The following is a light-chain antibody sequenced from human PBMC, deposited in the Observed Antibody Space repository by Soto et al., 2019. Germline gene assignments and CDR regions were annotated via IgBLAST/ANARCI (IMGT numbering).Light chain of an antibody. Sequence: EIVLTQSPCTLSLSPGESATLSCRASQSVSSSSYLAWYQQKPGQAPRLLIYGASSRATGIPDRFSGSGSGTDFTLTIGRLEPEDSAVYYCQEYGSSRTFGQGTK. CDR1: QSVSSSSY. CDR2: GAS. V-gene: IGKV3-20*01. CDR3: QEYGSSRT. J-gene: IGKJ1*01.